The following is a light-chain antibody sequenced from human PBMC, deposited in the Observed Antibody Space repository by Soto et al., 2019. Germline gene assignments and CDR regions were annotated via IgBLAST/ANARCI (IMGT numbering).Light chain of an antibody. CDR2: GAS. V-gene: IGKV3-20*01. J-gene: IGKJ1*01. CDR3: QQYGSSLT. CDR1: QSVSSN. Sequence: IVMTQSPATLSLSPGERATLSCRASQSVSSNLAWYQQKPGQAPRLLIYGASSRATGIPARFSGSGSGTDFTLTISRLEPEDFAVYYCQQYGSSLTFGQGTKVDIK.